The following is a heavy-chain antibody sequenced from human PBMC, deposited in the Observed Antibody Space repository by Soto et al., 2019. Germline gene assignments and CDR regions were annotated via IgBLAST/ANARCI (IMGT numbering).Heavy chain of an antibody. V-gene: IGHV3-21*01. Sequence: ESGGGLVKPGGSLRLSCAASGFTFSSYSMNWVRQAPGKGLEWVSSISSSSSYIYYADSVKGRFTISRDNAKNSLYLQMNSLRAEDTAVYYCASVYDRSGYPDLIFDYWGQGTLVTVSS. CDR1: GFTFSSYS. J-gene: IGHJ4*02. D-gene: IGHD3-22*01. CDR2: ISSSSSYI. CDR3: ASVYDRSGYPDLIFDY.